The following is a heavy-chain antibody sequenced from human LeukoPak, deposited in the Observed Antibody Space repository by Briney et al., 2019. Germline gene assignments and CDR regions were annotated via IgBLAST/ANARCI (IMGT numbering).Heavy chain of an antibody. Sequence: ASVNVSCKVSGYTLTELSMHWVRQAPGKGLEWMGGFDPGDGETIYAQKFQGRVTMTEDTSTDTAYMELSSLRSEDTAVYYCATDVITIFGFDYWGQGTLVTVSS. J-gene: IGHJ4*02. V-gene: IGHV1-24*01. D-gene: IGHD3-3*01. CDR1: GYTLTELS. CDR2: FDPGDGET. CDR3: ATDVITIFGFDY.